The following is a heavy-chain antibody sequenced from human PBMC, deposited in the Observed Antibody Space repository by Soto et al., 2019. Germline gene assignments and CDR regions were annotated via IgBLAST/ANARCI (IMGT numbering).Heavy chain of an antibody. Sequence: SETLSLTCAVSGGSISTDNWWSWVRQPPGKGLEWIGEVYHSGDSNFNPSLKSRVTISVDKSKNQFSMQMASVTAADTALYYCTRASASSMLRGVVINWGRGTQVTVSS. J-gene: IGHJ4*02. CDR3: TRASASSMLRGVVIN. CDR2: VYHSGDS. CDR1: GGSISTDNW. D-gene: IGHD3-10*01. V-gene: IGHV4-4*02.